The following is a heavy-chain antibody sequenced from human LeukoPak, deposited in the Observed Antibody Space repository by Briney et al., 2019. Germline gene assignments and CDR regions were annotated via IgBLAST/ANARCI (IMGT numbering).Heavy chain of an antibody. D-gene: IGHD6-19*01. CDR1: GFTFTTYS. CDR2: ISSGSSAI. Sequence: GGSLRLSCEASGFTFTTYSMTWVRQAPGKGLEWVSIISSGSSAIFSADALKGRFTISRDNAKNSLYLQMNSLRAEDTAVYYCARDYPVAGLPIPLHYWGQGTLVTVSS. CDR3: ARDYPVAGLPIPLHY. J-gene: IGHJ4*02. V-gene: IGHV3-21*01.